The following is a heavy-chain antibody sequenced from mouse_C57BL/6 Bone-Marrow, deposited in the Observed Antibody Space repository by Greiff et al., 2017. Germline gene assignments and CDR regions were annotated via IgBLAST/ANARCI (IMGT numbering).Heavy chain of an antibody. Sequence: QVQLQQSGPELVKPGASVKISCKASGYSFTSYYIHWVKQRPGQGLEWIGWIYPGSGNPKYNEKFQGKATLTADTSSSTADRQLSSLTSDDSAVYYCAREEELRPFAYWGQGTLVTVSA. CDR2: IYPGSGNP. D-gene: IGHD1-2*01. J-gene: IGHJ3*01. V-gene: IGHV1-66*01. CDR3: AREEELRPFAY. CDR1: GYSFTSYY.